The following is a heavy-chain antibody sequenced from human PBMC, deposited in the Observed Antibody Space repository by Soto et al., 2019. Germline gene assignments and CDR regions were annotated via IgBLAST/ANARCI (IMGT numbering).Heavy chain of an antibody. D-gene: IGHD3-3*01. Sequence: SVKVSCKASGGTFSSYAISWVRQAPGQGLEWMGGIIPIFGTANYAQKFQGRVTITADESTSTAYMELSSLRSEDTAVYYCARDNYYEFWSGYYSAEYFQHWGQGTLVTVSS. J-gene: IGHJ1*01. CDR1: GGTFSSYA. CDR3: ARDNYYEFWSGYYSAEYFQH. CDR2: IIPIFGTA. V-gene: IGHV1-69*13.